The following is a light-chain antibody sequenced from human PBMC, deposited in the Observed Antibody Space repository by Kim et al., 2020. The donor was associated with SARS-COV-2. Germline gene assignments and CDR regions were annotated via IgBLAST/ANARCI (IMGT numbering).Light chain of an antibody. CDR3: ASYTGTTIPVL. J-gene: IGLJ2*01. CDR2: EVS. V-gene: IGLV2-18*02. CDR1: STDVTNYNR. Sequence: QSITSACTGGSTDVTNYNRVSWYQQSPGTVPKLIIYEVSERPSGVPDRFSGSRSGNTASLTISGLRPEDEAQYYCASYTGTTIPVLFGGGTQLTVL.